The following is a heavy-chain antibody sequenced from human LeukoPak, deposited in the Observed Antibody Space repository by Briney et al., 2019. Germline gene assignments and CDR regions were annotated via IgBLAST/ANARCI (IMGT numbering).Heavy chain of an antibody. CDR3: ARDPLRSTWSTYYNALDV. Sequence: ASVKVSCKASGYXFTSYAINWVRQAPGQGLEWMGWISAYNGNTDYAQKFQGRVTMTTDTSTSTAYMELRSLTSHDTAVYYCARDPLRSTWSTYYNALDVWGQGTTVTVSS. J-gene: IGHJ6*02. V-gene: IGHV1-18*01. D-gene: IGHD6-13*01. CDR2: ISAYNGNT. CDR1: GYXFTSYA.